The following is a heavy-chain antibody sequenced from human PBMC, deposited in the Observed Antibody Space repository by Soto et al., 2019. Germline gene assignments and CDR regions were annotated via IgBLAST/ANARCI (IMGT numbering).Heavy chain of an antibody. CDR1: GGSFSGYY. J-gene: IGHJ6*02. Sequence: QVQLQQWGAGLLKPSETLSLTCAVYGGSFSGYYWSWIRQPPGKGLEWIGEINHSGSTNYNPSLKSRVTISVDTSKNQFSLKLSSVTAADTAVYYCARGGTVTYYYYYYYGMDVWGQGTTVTVSS. CDR2: INHSGST. V-gene: IGHV4-34*01. D-gene: IGHD4-4*01. CDR3: ARGGTVTYYYYYYYGMDV.